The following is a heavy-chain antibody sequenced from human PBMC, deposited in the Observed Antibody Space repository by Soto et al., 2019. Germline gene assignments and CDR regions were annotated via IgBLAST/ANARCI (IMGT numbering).Heavy chain of an antibody. D-gene: IGHD2-2*01. CDR1: GGPFSGYY. CDR2: INHSGST. J-gene: IGHJ6*02. CDR3: ARASQGRVPAATREYGMDV. V-gene: IGHV4-34*01. Sequence: SETLSLTCAVYGGPFSGYYWSWIRQPPGKGLEWIGEINHSGSTNYNPSLKSRVTISVDTSKNQFSLKLSSVTAADTAVYYCARASQGRVPAATREYGMDVWGQGTTVTVSS.